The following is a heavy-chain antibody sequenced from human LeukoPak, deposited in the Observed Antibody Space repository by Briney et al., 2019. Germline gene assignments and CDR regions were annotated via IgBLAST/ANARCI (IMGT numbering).Heavy chain of an antibody. J-gene: IGHJ4*02. D-gene: IGHD5-24*01. CDR2: ISGSGGST. CDR3: AKDRSPGWPSLLVGFDY. CDR1: GFTFSSYA. Sequence: PGGSLRLSCAASGFTFSSYAMSWVRQAPGKGLEWVSAISGSGGSTCYADSVKGRFTISRDNSKNTLYLQMNSLRAEDTAVYYCAKDRSPGWPSLLVGFDYWGQGTLVTVSS. V-gene: IGHV3-23*01.